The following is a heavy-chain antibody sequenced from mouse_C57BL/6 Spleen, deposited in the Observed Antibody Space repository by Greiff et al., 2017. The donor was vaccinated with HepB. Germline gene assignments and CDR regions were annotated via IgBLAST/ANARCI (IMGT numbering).Heavy chain of an antibody. V-gene: IGHV1-85*01. CDR3: ATPPTNWDPYYFDY. J-gene: IGHJ2*01. D-gene: IGHD4-1*01. CDR2: IYPRDGST. CDR1: GYTFTSYD. Sequence: VQLQESGPELVKPGASVKLSCKASGYTFTSYDINWVKQRPGQGLEWIGWIYPRDGSTKYNEKFKGKATLTVDTSSSTAYMELHSLTSEDSAVYFCATPPTNWDPYYFDYWGQGTTLTVSS.